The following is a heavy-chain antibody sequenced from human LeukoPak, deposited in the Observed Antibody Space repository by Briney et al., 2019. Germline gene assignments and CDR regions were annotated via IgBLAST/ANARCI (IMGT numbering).Heavy chain of an antibody. CDR3: ARYYDILTGEDAFDI. CDR1: GFTFSSYS. J-gene: IGHJ3*02. Sequence: GGSQRLSCAASGFTFSSYSMNWVRQAPGKGLEWVSSISSSSSYIYYADSVKGRFTISRDNAKNSLYLQMNSLRAEDTAVYYCARYYDILTGEDAFDIWGQGTMVTVSS. V-gene: IGHV3-21*01. D-gene: IGHD3-9*01. CDR2: ISSSSSYI.